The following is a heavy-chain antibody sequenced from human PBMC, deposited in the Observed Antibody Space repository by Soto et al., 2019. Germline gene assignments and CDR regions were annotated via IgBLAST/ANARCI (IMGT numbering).Heavy chain of an antibody. CDR2: INPSDGNR. CDR3: ARDRLRGYDSSGFYS. J-gene: IGHJ4*02. Sequence: QIQLVQSGAEWRKPGASVKVSCKASGYSFSFYGINWVRQAPGQGLEWMGWINPSDGNRNFAQTFKDRVTMTTATSTNTVFLELRSLKSDDTAIYYCARDRLRGYDSSGFYSWGQGTMVTVSS. CDR1: GYSFSFYG. V-gene: IGHV1-18*01. D-gene: IGHD3-22*01.